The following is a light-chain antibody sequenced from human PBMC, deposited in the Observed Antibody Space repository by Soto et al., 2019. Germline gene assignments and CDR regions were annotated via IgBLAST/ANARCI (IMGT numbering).Light chain of an antibody. V-gene: IGLV2-14*01. CDR1: GSDIGGFNF. Sequence: QSALTQPTSVSGSPGQSITISCTGTGSDIGGFNFVSWYQQPPGKAPKLIIYDVSNRPSGVSNRFSGSKSGNTASLTISGLQTEDESDYYRISYTDSPTLGVVFGGGTKLTVL. J-gene: IGLJ2*01. CDR3: ISYTDSPTLGVV. CDR2: DVS.